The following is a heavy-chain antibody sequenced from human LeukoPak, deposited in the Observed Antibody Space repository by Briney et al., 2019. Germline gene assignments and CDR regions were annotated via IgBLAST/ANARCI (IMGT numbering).Heavy chain of an antibody. J-gene: IGHJ5*02. CDR2: IWYDGNNK. V-gene: IGHV3-33*01. Sequence: GGSLRLSCGSSRFTFSNYGMHWVRQAPGKGWEWVAVIWYDGNNKYYADSVKGRFTSSRDNSNHAPYLQMNRLRAEDTAVYYCALLGDGNWFDPWGQGTLVTVSS. D-gene: IGHD3-16*01. CDR1: RFTFSNYG. CDR3: ALLGDGNWFDP.